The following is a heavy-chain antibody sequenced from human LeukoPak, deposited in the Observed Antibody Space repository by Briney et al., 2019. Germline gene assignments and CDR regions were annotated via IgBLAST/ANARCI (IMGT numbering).Heavy chain of an antibody. Sequence: GGSLRLSCAASGFTFSSYGMHWVRQAPGKGLEWVAVISYDGSNKYYAGSVKGRFTISRDNSKNTLYLQMNSLRVEDTAVYYCLVWKHVFDRWGQGTLVTVSS. J-gene: IGHJ5*02. CDR1: GFTFSSYG. CDR3: LVWKHVFDR. V-gene: IGHV3-30*03. CDR2: ISYDGSNK. D-gene: IGHD5/OR15-5a*01.